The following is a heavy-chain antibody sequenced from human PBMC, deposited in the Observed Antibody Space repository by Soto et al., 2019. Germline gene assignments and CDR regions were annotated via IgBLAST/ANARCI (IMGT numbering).Heavy chain of an antibody. Sequence: GESLKISCKGSGYSFTSYWISWVRQMPGKGLEWMGRIDPSDSYTNYSPSFQGHVTISADKSISTAYLQWSSLEASDTAMYYCATPFSSYDFWSGYDAFDIWGQGTMVTVSS. CDR1: GYSFTSYW. CDR2: IDPSDSYT. J-gene: IGHJ3*02. D-gene: IGHD3-3*01. V-gene: IGHV5-10-1*01. CDR3: ATPFSSYDFWSGYDAFDI.